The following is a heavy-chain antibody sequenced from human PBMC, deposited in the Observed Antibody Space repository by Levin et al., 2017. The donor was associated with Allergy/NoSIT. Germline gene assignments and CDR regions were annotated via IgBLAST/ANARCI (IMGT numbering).Heavy chain of an antibody. CDR2: IFSSGNT. V-gene: IGHV4-4*07. J-gene: IGHJ4*02. CDR3: VRDLWSGAADTSDYFDY. Sequence: SSETLSLTCTVSGASISSDYWSWIRQPAGKGLEWIGRIFSSGNTNYNPSLKSRVTMSVDTSKNQFSLKLTSVTAADTAVYYCVRDLWSGAADTSDYFDYWGQGIPVTVSS. D-gene: IGHD3-22*01. CDR1: GASISSDY.